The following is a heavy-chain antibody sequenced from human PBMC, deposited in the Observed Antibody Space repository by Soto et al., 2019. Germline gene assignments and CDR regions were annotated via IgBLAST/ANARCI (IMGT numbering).Heavy chain of an antibody. CDR2: IWYDGSNK. Sequence: GGSLRLSCAASGFTFSSYGMHWVRQAPGKGLEWVAVIWYDGSNKYYADSVKSRFTISRDNSKNTLYLQMNSLRAEDTAVYYCARDPEWFGELSPDYWGQGTLVTVSS. CDR1: GFTFSSYG. CDR3: ARDPEWFGELSPDY. D-gene: IGHD3-10*01. J-gene: IGHJ4*02. V-gene: IGHV3-33*01.